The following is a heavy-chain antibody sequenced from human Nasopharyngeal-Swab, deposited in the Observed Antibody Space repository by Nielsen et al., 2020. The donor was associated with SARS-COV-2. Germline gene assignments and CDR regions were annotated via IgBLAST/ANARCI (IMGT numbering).Heavy chain of an antibody. V-gene: IGHV4-31*03. D-gene: IGHD3-16*02. J-gene: IGHJ3*02. CDR3: ARGEFGGVIVLDAFDI. Sequence: SETLSLTCTVSGGSISSGGYYWSWIRQHPGKGLEWIGYIYYSGSTYYNPSLKSRVTISVDTSMNQFSQKLSSVTAADTAVYYCARGEFGGVIVLDAFDIWGQGTMVTVSS. CDR2: IYYSGST. CDR1: GGSISSGGYY.